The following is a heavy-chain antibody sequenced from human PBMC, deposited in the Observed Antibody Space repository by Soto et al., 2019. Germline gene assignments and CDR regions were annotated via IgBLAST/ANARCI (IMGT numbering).Heavy chain of an antibody. CDR3: ARGQGSSGYPYYYYYGMDV. V-gene: IGHV4-34*01. D-gene: IGHD3-22*01. CDR2: INHSGST. CDR1: GGSFSGYY. Sequence: QVQLQQWGAGLLKPSETLSLTCAVYGGSFSGYYWSWIRQPPGKGLEWIGEINHSGSTNYNPSLKSRVTISVDTSKNQFSLKLSSVTAADTAVYYCARGQGSSGYPYYYYYGMDVWGQGTTVTVSS. J-gene: IGHJ6*02.